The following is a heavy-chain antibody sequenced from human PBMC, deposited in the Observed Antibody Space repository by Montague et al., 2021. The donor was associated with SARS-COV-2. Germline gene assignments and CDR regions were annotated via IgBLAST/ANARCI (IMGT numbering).Heavy chain of an antibody. D-gene: IGHD6-13*01. V-gene: IGHV4-39*01. CDR3: GRQGSSSSWYGGYYYGMDV. J-gene: IGHJ6*02. Sequence: SETLSLTCTVSGGSISSGSYYWGWIRQSPGKGLEWIGSIYYSGSTYYNPSLKSRVTISVDTSKNQFSLKLSSVTAADTAVYYCGRQGSSSSWYGGYYYGMDVWGQGTTVTVSS. CDR1: GGSISSGSYY. CDR2: IYYSGST.